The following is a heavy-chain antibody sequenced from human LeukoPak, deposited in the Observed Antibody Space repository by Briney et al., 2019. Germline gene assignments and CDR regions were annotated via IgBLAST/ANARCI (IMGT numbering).Heavy chain of an antibody. V-gene: IGHV1-2*02. CDR3: ARIKWSAAND. CDR1: GYTFTTYY. J-gene: IGHJ4*02. CDR2: INPNSGDT. D-gene: IGHD6-13*01. Sequence: ASVTVSCKASGYTFTTYYTHWVRQAPGQGLEWMGWINPNSGDTNYAQNLQGRVTMTRDTSINTAYMELSSLRSDDTAVYYCARIKWSAANDWGQGTLVTVSS.